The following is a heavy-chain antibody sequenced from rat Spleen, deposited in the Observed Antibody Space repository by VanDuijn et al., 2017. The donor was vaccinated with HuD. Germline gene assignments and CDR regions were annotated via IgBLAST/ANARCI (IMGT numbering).Heavy chain of an antibody. CDR3: ARSDATHYYLPFAN. CDR2: INSAGST. CDR1: GHSITSGYR. V-gene: IGHV3-3*01. D-gene: IGHD1-12*02. J-gene: IGHJ3*01. Sequence: EVQLQESGPGLVKPSQSLSLTCSVTGHSITSGYRWNWIRKFPGNRLEWMGYINSAGSTIYNPPLESRISITRDTFKNQFFLQVNSVTAEDTATYYCARSDATHYYLPFANWGQGTLVTVSS.